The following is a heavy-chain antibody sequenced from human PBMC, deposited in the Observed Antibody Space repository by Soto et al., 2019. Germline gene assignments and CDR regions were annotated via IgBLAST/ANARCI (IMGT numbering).Heavy chain of an antibody. CDR3: ARGYCTSSSCFRYFDY. Sequence: EVQLVESGGGLVQPGGSPRLSCAASGFTFSSYTMHWVRQAPGKGLEYVSAISSNGGTYYENSVKGRFTISRDNSKNTMYLQMGSLRAEDMAVYYCARGYCTSSSCFRYFDYWGQGTLVTVSS. V-gene: IGHV3-64*01. CDR1: GFTFSSYT. J-gene: IGHJ4*02. D-gene: IGHD2-15*01. CDR2: ISSNGGT.